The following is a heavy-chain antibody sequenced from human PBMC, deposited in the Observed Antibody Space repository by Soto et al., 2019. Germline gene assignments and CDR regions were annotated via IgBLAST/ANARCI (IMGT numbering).Heavy chain of an antibody. J-gene: IGHJ4*02. D-gene: IGHD5-18*01. CDR3: ASPSIESYGLPDY. CDR2: IIPIFGTA. V-gene: IGHV1-69*13. Sequence: SVKVSCKASGGTFSSYAISWVRQAPGQGLEWMGGIIPIFGTANYAQKFQGRVTITADESTSTAYMELSSLRSEDTAVYHCASPSIESYGLPDYWGQGTLVTVSS. CDR1: GGTFSSYA.